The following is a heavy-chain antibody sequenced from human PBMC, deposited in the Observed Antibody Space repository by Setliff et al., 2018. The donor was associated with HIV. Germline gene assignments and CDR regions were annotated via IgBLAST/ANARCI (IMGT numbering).Heavy chain of an antibody. D-gene: IGHD2-2*03. V-gene: IGHV1-69*01. CDR1: GGTFSSSA. CDR3: ARDPYGYCTTTTCYVPGY. Sequence: SCKASGGTFSSSAISWVRQAPGQGLEWMGGIIPIFDTANYAQKFQGRVTITADESTSTAYMELSSLRSEDTAIYYCARDPYGYCTTTTCYVPGYWGQGTLVTVSS. J-gene: IGHJ4*02. CDR2: IIPIFDTA.